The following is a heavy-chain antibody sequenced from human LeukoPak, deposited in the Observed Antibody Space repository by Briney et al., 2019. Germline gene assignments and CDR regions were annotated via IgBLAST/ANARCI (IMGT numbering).Heavy chain of an antibody. D-gene: IGHD4-17*01. CDR1: GYTFTSYG. V-gene: IGHV1-18*01. CDR3: ARVKDYGDYGVSFDI. J-gene: IGHJ3*02. Sequence: ASVKVSCKASGYTFTSYGISWVRQAPGQGLEWMGWISAYNGNTNYAQKFQGRVTITADKSTSTAYMELSSLRSEDTAVYYCARVKDYGDYGVSFDIWGQGTMVTVSS. CDR2: ISAYNGNT.